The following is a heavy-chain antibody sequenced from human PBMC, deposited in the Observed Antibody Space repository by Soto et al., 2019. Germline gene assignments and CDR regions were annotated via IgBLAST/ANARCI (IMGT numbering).Heavy chain of an antibody. J-gene: IGHJ3*02. Sequence: SVKVSCKASGDTFSSYAISWVRQAPGQGLEWMGGIIPIFGTANYAQKFQGRVTITADESTSTAYMEPSSLRSEDTAVYYCAREGRFATPEILGLCDGFDIWGQGTMVTVSS. CDR2: IIPIFGTA. D-gene: IGHD3-10*01. CDR3: AREGRFATPEILGLCDGFDI. V-gene: IGHV1-69*13. CDR1: GDTFSSYA.